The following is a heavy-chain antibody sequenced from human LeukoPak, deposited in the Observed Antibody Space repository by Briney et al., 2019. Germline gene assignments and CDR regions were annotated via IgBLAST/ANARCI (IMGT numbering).Heavy chain of an antibody. J-gene: IGHJ4*02. CDR1: GGSISSYY. D-gene: IGHD3-3*01. CDR3: ATKRRITIWSDYFDY. CDR2: IYYSGST. V-gene: IGHV4-59*12. Sequence: SETLSLTCTVSGGSISSYYWSWIRQPPGKGLEWIGYIYYSGSTNYNPSLKSRVTISVDTSKNQFSLKLSSVTAADTAVYYCATKRRITIWSDYFDYWGQGTLVTVSS.